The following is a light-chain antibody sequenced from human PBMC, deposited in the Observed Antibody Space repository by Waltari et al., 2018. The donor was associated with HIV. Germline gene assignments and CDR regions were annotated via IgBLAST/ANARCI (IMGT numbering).Light chain of an antibody. CDR1: RSDVGGSNY. J-gene: IGLJ2*01. V-gene: IGLV2-14*03. CDR3: SSYTIKSTLE. Sequence: QSALTQPASVSGSPGQSITISCTGTRSDVGGSNYVSWYQQHPGEAPKLIIYDVSNRPSGVSNRFSGSKSGNTASLTISGLQAEDEADYYCSSYTIKSTLEFGGGTKLTVL. CDR2: DVS.